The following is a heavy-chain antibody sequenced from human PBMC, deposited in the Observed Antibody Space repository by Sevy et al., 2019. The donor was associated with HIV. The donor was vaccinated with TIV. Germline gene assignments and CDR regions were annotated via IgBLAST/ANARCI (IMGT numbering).Heavy chain of an antibody. J-gene: IGHJ6*02. Sequence: GEPLKISCKGSGYSFTSYWIGWVRQMPGKGLEWMGIIYPGDSDTRYSPSFQGQVTISADKSISTAYLQWSSLKASDTAMYYCAGPQERGTNGYLDSYYYGMDVWGQGTTVTVSS. CDR3: AGPQERGTNGYLDSYYYGMDV. V-gene: IGHV5-51*01. D-gene: IGHD2-8*01. CDR2: IYPGDSDT. CDR1: GYSFTSYW.